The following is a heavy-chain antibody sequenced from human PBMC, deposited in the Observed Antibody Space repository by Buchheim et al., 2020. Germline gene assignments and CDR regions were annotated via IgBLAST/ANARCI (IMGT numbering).Heavy chain of an antibody. Sequence: QVQLQESGPGLVKPSETLSLTCTVSGSSISSYYWSWIRQPPGKGLEWIGYIYYSGSTNYNPSLKSRVTISVDTSKNQFSLKLSSVTAADTAVYYCASYYYDSSGLNWFDPWGQGTL. D-gene: IGHD3-22*01. CDR1: GSSISSYY. CDR3: ASYYYDSSGLNWFDP. J-gene: IGHJ5*02. CDR2: IYYSGST. V-gene: IGHV4-59*01.